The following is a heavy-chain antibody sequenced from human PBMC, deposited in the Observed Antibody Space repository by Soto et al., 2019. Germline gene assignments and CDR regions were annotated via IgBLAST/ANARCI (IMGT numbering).Heavy chain of an antibody. CDR1: GGTFSSYA. Sequence: SVKVSCKASGGTFSSYAISWVRQAPGQGLGWMGGIIPIFGTANYAQKFQGRVTITADKSTSTAYMELSSLRSEDTAVYYCARENKMVRGVIIRNLSGYYYYGMDVWGQGTTVTVSS. CDR2: IIPIFGTA. J-gene: IGHJ6*02. V-gene: IGHV1-69*06. D-gene: IGHD3-10*01. CDR3: ARENKMVRGVIIRNLSGYYYYGMDV.